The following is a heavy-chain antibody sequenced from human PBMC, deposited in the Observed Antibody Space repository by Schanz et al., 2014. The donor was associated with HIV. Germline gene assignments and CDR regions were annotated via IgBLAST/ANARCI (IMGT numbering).Heavy chain of an antibody. CDR1: GGSFSGDY. J-gene: IGHJ4*03. CDR3: AKDGGRMGGQRQLFAY. CDR2: INDSGRA. D-gene: IGHD3-16*01. V-gene: IGHV4-34*01. Sequence: QVQLQQWGAGLLKPSETLSLTCAVYGGSFSGDYWTWLRQSPGKALEWIGEINDSGRASINPSLKSRVTRSVATSKNQFSLKLSSVTAADTAFYYCAKDGGRMGGQRQLFAYWGHGTLVTVSS.